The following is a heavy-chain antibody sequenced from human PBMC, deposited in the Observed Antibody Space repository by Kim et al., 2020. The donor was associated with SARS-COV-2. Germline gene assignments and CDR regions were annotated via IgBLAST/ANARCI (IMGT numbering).Heavy chain of an antibody. Sequence: GGSLRLSCAASGFTFSSYSMNWVRQAPGKGLEWVSSISSSSSYIYYADSVKGRFTISRDNAKNSLYLQMNSLRAEDTAVYYCARDGLARYYYDSSGYYSPYFDYWGQGTLFTVSS. V-gene: IGHV3-21*01. CDR1: GFTFSSYS. D-gene: IGHD3-22*01. J-gene: IGHJ4*02. CDR3: ARDGLARYYYDSSGYYSPYFDY. CDR2: ISSSSSYI.